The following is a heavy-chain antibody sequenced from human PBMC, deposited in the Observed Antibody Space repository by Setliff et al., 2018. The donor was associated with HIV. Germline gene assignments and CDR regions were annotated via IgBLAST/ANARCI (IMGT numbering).Heavy chain of an antibody. D-gene: IGHD2-15*01. Sequence: SETLSLTCSVSGASMTNNYWTWIRQSPGKGLEWIGYVHYSGNTRYNPSLKSRVTISVDTSKNKFSLKLSSVTAADTAVYYCASEKVAWTVSDSFFEFWGQGVPVTVSS. J-gene: IGHJ4*02. V-gene: IGHV4-59*01. CDR1: GASMTNNY. CDR2: VHYSGNT. CDR3: ASEKVAWTVSDSFFEF.